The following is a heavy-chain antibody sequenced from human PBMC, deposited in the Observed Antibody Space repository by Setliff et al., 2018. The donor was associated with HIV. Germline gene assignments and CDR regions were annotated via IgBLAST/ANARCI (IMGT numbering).Heavy chain of an antibody. Sequence: HPGGSLRLSCAASGFNFKTYGMTWVRQAPGKGLDWVAHIGSSNHGIHYTASVQGRFTVSRDNANNLLFLQMNSLRPEDTAIYYCAKDKSYHDYIWGSSVLAYWGQGTLVTVSS. CDR3: AKDKSYHDYIWGSSVLAY. D-gene: IGHD3-16*01. CDR2: IGSSNHGI. J-gene: IGHJ4*02. CDR1: GFNFKTYG. V-gene: IGHV3-48*04.